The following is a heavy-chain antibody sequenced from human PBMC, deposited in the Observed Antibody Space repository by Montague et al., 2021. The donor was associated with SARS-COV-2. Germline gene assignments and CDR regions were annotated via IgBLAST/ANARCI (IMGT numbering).Heavy chain of an antibody. CDR1: GGSLSGYS. CDR2: INHSGNT. V-gene: IGHV4-34*01. Sequence: SETLSLTCAVSGGSLSGYSWAWIRQTPGKGLEWIGEINHSGNTNYNPSLKSRLTISVDTSKKQFSLKLSSVTTADTAVYYCARGADYDFWSGYLRYKWFDPWGQGTPVTVSS. D-gene: IGHD3-3*01. J-gene: IGHJ5*02. CDR3: ARGADYDFWSGYLRYKWFDP.